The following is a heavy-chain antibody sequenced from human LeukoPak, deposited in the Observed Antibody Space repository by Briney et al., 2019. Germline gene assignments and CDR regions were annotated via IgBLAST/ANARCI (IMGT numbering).Heavy chain of an antibody. CDR1: GGSFSGYY. D-gene: IGHD6-13*01. Sequence: MTSETLSLTCAVYGGSFSGYYWSWIRQPPGKGLEWIGEINHSGSTNYNPSLKSRVTISVDTSKNQFSLKLSSVTAAYTAVYYCARTTEAHSWRTRYYDYYMDVWGKGTTVTVSS. J-gene: IGHJ6*03. CDR3: ARTTEAHSWRTRYYDYYMDV. V-gene: IGHV4-34*01. CDR2: INHSGST.